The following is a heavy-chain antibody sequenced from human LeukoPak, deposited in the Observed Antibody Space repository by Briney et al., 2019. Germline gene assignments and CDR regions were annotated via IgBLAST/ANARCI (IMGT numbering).Heavy chain of an antibody. V-gene: IGHV4-59*11. CDR3: ARVNRVWYYYYMDV. D-gene: IGHD6-13*01. J-gene: IGHJ6*03. CDR2: IYNSGST. Sequence: SETLSLTCSVSGGSISSHYWNWIRQSPGKGLEWIGCIYNSGSTNYNPSLKSRVTMSVDTSKNQFSLKLNSVTAADSAMYYCARVNRVWYYYYMDVWGKGTTVTISS. CDR1: GGSISSHY.